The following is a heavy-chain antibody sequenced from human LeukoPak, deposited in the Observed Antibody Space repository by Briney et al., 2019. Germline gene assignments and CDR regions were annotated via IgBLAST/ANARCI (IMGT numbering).Heavy chain of an antibody. Sequence: SETLSLTCTVSGYSISSGYYWGWIRQPPGKGLEWIGSIYHSGSTYYNPSLKSRVTISVDTSKNQFSLKLSSVTAADTAVYYCARNQAYDYVFVDYWGQGTLVTVSS. CDR1: GYSISSGYY. D-gene: IGHD3-16*01. V-gene: IGHV4-38-2*02. CDR2: IYHSGST. CDR3: ARNQAYDYVFVDY. J-gene: IGHJ4*02.